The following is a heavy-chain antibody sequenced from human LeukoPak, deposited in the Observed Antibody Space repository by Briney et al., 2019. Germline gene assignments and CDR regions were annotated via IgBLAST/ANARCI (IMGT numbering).Heavy chain of an antibody. V-gene: IGHV4-34*01. CDR3: ARGPLKMRWLQSTPFDY. J-gene: IGHJ4*02. D-gene: IGHD5-24*01. CDR2: INHSGST. Sequence: PSGTLSLTCAVYGGSFSGYYWSWIRQPPGKGLEWIGEINHSGSTNYNPSLKSRVTISVDTSKNQLSLKLSSVTAADTAVYYCARGPLKMRWLQSTPFDYWGQGTLVTVSS. CDR1: GGSFSGYY.